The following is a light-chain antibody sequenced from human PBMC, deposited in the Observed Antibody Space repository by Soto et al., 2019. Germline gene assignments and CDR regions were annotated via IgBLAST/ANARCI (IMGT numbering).Light chain of an antibody. CDR2: RAT. Sequence: EVLLTQSPAALSLSPGETATLSCRASHSVVDNLAWYQQRPGQAPRLLIYRATSRATGVPARFSGSGTGTDFSFTIRSLQSEDFAVYYCQQYDVWPPITFGQGTRLEVK. V-gene: IGKV3-15*01. CDR3: QQYDVWPPIT. J-gene: IGKJ5*01. CDR1: HSVVDN.